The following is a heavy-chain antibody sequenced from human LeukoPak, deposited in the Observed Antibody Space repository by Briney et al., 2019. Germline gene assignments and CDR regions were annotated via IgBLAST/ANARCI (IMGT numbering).Heavy chain of an antibody. CDR2: ISHTEGT. Sequence: SDTLSLTCGVFGVSINDYYWSWIRPSPGKGLEWIGEISHTEGTRYNPSLESRVTMSVGTSENQLSLKLIFVTAADTAVYYCARIRCGHSGSVCYNHWGLGTLVTVSS. CDR3: ARIRCGHSGSVCYNH. CDR1: GVSINDYY. D-gene: IGHD3-9*01. V-gene: IGHV4-34*01. J-gene: IGHJ4*02.